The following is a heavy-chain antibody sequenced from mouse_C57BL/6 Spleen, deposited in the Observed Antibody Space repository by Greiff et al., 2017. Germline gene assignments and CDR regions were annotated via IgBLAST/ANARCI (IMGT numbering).Heavy chain of an antibody. CDR1: GYTFTDYY. Sequence: VQLQQSGPVLVKPGASVKMSCKASGYTFTDYYMNWVKQSHGKSLEWIGVINPYNGGTSYNQKFKGKATLTVDKSSSTAYMELNSLTSEDSAVYYCARSPAYGSSLYYFDYWGQGTTLTVSS. CDR2: INPYNGGT. J-gene: IGHJ2*01. V-gene: IGHV1-19*01. D-gene: IGHD1-1*01. CDR3: ARSPAYGSSLYYFDY.